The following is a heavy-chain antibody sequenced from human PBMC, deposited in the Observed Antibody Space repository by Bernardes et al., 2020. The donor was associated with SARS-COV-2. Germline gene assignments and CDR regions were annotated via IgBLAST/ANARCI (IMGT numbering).Heavy chain of an antibody. V-gene: IGHV1-18*01. CDR1: GYTFPSYV. D-gene: IGHD3-9*01. Sequence: ASVQVSCKASGYTFPSYVIRWVRQAPGQGLEWMGWISPYNGNTHYAHNLQGRVTMTTDTSTSTAYMELRSLRSDDTAVYYCARDQTGVDYDILTGYARPRGYYYGMDVWGQGTTVTVSS. J-gene: IGHJ6*02. CDR3: ARDQTGVDYDILTGYARPRGYYYGMDV. CDR2: ISPYNGNT.